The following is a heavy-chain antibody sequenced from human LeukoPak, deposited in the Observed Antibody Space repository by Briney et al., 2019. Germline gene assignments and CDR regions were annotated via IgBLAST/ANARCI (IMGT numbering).Heavy chain of an antibody. CDR2: IYPGDSDT. CDR1: GYSFTSYW. CDR3: ARLPYYYGSGSYYNKGKREYYFDY. J-gene: IGHJ4*02. D-gene: IGHD3-10*01. V-gene: IGHV5-51*01. Sequence: GESLNTSGQRPGYSFTSYWIAWVRQMPGKGLEWMGIIYPGDSDTRYSPSFQGQVTISADKSISTAYLQWSSLKASDTAMYYCARLPYYYGSGSYYNKGKREYYFDYWGQGTLVTVSS.